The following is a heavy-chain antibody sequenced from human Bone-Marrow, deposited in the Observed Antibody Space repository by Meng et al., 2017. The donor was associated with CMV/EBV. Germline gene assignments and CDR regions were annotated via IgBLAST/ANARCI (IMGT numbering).Heavy chain of an antibody. Sequence: GESLKISCAASGFTFKTYAMHWVRQAPGKGLEWVAVISYDGSNKYTSDSVQGRLTITRENSKTNLYLQRNSLTVEDTAVYYCVRDQGGVSMKAVLIERFGMDVWGQGTTVTVSS. V-gene: IGHV3-30*04. J-gene: IGHJ6*02. D-gene: IGHD3-22*01. CDR2: ISYDGSNK. CDR3: VRDQGGVSMKAVLIERFGMDV. CDR1: GFTFKTYA.